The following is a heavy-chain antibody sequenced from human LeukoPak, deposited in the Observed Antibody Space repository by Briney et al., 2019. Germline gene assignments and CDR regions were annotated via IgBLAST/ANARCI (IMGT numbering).Heavy chain of an antibody. D-gene: IGHD5-12*01. V-gene: IGHV3-74*01. CDR1: GFTFSSYW. J-gene: IGHJ4*02. CDR2: INTDGSST. CDR3: AKGYSGYESQ. Sequence: GGSLRLSCAASGFTFSSYWMHWVRQAPGKGLVWVSRINTDGSSTSYADSVKGRFAISRDNAKNTLYLQMSSLRAEDTAVYYCAKGYSGYESQWGQGTLVTVSS.